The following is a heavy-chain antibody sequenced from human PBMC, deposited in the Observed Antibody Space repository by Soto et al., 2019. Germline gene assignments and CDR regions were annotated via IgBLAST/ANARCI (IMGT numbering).Heavy chain of an antibody. D-gene: IGHD3-10*01. V-gene: IGHV3-53*01. CDR3: AKRRVTMVRGVPRYYYGMDV. Sequence: GGSLRLSCAASGFTVSSYYMSWVRQAPGKGLEWISLIHSDGTTYYADSVKGRFTISRDNSKNTLYLQMNSLRAEDTAVYYCAKRRVTMVRGVPRYYYGMDVWGQGTTVTVAS. J-gene: IGHJ6*02. CDR1: GFTVSSYY. CDR2: IHSDGTT.